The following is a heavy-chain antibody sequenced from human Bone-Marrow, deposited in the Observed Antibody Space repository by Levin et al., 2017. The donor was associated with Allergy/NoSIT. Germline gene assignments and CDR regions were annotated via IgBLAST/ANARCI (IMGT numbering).Heavy chain of an antibody. CDR1: GDSISSGGYY. CDR3: ARLHMATEAVFDY. V-gene: IGHV4-31*03. J-gene: IGHJ4*02. Sequence: NPSETLSLTCSVSGDSISSGGYYWSWIRQHPRKGLEWLGYTSYSGYTHFNPSLKSRLSLSVDTSKNQFSLNLISVTAADTAVYYCARLHMATEAVFDYWGQGTVVTVSS. CDR2: TSYSGYT. D-gene: IGHD5-12*01.